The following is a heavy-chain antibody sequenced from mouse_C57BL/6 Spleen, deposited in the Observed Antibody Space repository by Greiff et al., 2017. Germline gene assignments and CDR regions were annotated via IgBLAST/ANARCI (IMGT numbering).Heavy chain of an antibody. CDR1: GFTFSDYG. V-gene: IGHV5-17*01. CDR3: ARLYGSSYDAMDY. Sequence: EVHLVESGGGLVKPGGSLKLSCAASGFTFSDYGMHWVRQAPETGLEWVAYISSGSSTIYSADTVKGRFTISRDNAKNTLFLQMTSLRSEDTAMYYCARLYGSSYDAMDYWGQGTSVTVSS. J-gene: IGHJ4*01. CDR2: ISSGSSTI. D-gene: IGHD1-1*01.